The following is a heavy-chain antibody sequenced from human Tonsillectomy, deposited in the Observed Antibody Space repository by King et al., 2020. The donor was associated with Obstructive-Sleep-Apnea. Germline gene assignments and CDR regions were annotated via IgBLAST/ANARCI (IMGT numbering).Heavy chain of an antibody. CDR3: AGEGDIVVVPAANMDV. CDR1: GGSISSSSYY. CDR2: IYYSGST. Sequence: QLQESGPGLVKPSETLSLTCTVSGGSISSSSYYWGWIRQPPGKGLEWIGSIYYSGSTYYNPSLKSRVTIPVDTSKNQFSLKLSSVTAADTAVYYCAGEGDIVVVPAANMDVWGQGTTVTVSS. D-gene: IGHD2-2*01. J-gene: IGHJ6*02. V-gene: IGHV4-39*07.